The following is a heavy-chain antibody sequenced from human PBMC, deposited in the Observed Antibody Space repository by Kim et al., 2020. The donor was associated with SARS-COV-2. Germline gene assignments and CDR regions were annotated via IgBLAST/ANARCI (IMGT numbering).Heavy chain of an antibody. CDR1: GFTFSSYA. Sequence: GGSLRLSCAASGFTFSSYAMSWVRQAPGKGLEWVSAISGSGGSTYYADSVKGRFTISRDNSKNTLYLQMNSLRAEDTAVYYCAKDRGYCSSTSCEGIAAAGYDYWGQGTLVTVSS. J-gene: IGHJ4*02. D-gene: IGHD2-2*01. CDR2: ISGSGGST. V-gene: IGHV3-23*01. CDR3: AKDRGYCSSTSCEGIAAAGYDY.